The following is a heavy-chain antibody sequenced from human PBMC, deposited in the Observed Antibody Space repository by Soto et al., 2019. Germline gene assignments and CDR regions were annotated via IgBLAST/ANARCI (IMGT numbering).Heavy chain of an antibody. CDR2: MNPNSGNT. CDR3: ARGELPVYGDHWFDP. D-gene: IGHD4-17*01. J-gene: IGHJ5*02. CDR1: GYTFTSYD. V-gene: IGHV1-8*01. Sequence: ASVKVSCKASGYTFTSYDINWVRQATGQGLEWMGWMNPNSGNTGYAQKFQGRVTMTRNTSISTAYMELSSLGSEDTAVYYCARGELPVYGDHWFDPWGQGTLVTVSS.